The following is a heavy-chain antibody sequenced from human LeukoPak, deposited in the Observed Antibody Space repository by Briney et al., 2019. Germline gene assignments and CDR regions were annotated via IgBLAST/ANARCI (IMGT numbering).Heavy chain of an antibody. V-gene: IGHV3-48*03. CDR2: ISSSGSTI. CDR1: GFTFSSYE. D-gene: IGHD6-13*01. J-gene: IGHJ4*02. Sequence: PGGSLRLSCAASGFTFSSYEMNWVRQAPGKGLEWVSYISSSGSTIYYADSVKGRFTISRDNAKNSPYLQMNSLRAEDTAVYYCARGPGIAAPDFDYWGQGTLVTVSS. CDR3: ARGPGIAAPDFDY.